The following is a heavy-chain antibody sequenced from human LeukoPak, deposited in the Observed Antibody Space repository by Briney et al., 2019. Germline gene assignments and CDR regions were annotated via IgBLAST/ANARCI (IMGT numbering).Heavy chain of an antibody. D-gene: IGHD6-13*01. J-gene: IGHJ4*02. CDR3: AKAWAAAGTFAS. V-gene: IGHV3-30-3*01. CDR1: GFTFSSIA. Sequence: GGSLRLSCAASGFTFSSIAMHWVRQAPGKGLEWVAVISYDGSTTYYADSVKGRFTISRDTSKNTLYLQMKSLRAEDTAVYYCAKAWAAAGTFASWGQGTLVTVSS. CDR2: ISYDGSTT.